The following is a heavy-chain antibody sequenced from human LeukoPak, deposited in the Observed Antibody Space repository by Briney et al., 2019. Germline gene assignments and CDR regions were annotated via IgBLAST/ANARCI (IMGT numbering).Heavy chain of an antibody. CDR1: GYTFTSYG. D-gene: IGHD2-2*01. Sequence: ASVNASCQPSGYTFTSYGISWVRQAAGRGREWMGWISAFNGNTNYEQKLQGRVTMATDTSTSTAYMELRGLRSDDTAVYYCARSRYCSSTSCRGAYNWFDPWGQGTRVTVSS. V-gene: IGHV1-18*01. J-gene: IGHJ5*02. CDR2: ISAFNGNT. CDR3: ARSRYCSSTSCRGAYNWFDP.